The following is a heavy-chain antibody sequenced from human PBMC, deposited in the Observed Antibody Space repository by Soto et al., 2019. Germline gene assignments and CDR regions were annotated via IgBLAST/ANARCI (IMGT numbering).Heavy chain of an antibody. J-gene: IGHJ6*02. CDR1: GFTVSSNY. V-gene: IGHV3-66*01. CDR2: ISGGGTPYYAGSHGGDSS. CDR3: ARCLRSCDVWRAPAPKCYCYAMDV. Sequence: EVQLVESGGGLVQPGGSLRLSCAASGFTVSSNYMTWVRQAPGRGLEWVSLISGGGTPYYAGSHGGDSSYYADSVKGRFTISRDTSRNTVDLQMYTLRAEDTAVYFCARCLRSCDVWRAPAPKCYCYAMDVWGQGTTVTVSS. D-gene: IGHD3-3*01.